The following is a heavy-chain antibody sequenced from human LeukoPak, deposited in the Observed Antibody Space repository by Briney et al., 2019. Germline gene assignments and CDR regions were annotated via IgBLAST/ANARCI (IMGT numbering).Heavy chain of an antibody. CDR1: GFTFSSYG. V-gene: IGHV3-23*01. J-gene: IGHJ3*02. CDR3: AKADQRWLQYFAFDI. CDR2: ISGSGGST. Sequence: PGGSLRLSCAASGFTFSSYGMSWVRQAPGKGLEWVSAISGSGGSTYYADSVKGRFTISRDNSKNTLYLQMNSLRAEDAAVYYCAKADQRWLQYFAFDIWGQGTMVTVSS. D-gene: IGHD5-24*01.